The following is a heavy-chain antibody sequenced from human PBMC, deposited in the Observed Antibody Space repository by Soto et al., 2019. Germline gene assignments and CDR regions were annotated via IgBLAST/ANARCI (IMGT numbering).Heavy chain of an antibody. CDR3: ARGGYCSGGSCSYYYGMDV. CDR2: MNPNSGNT. CDR1: GYTFTSYD. J-gene: IGHJ6*02. D-gene: IGHD2-15*01. Sequence: ASVKVSCKASGYTFTSYDTNWVRQATGQGLEWMGWMNPNSGNTGYAQKFQGRVTMTRNTSISTAYMELSSLRSEDTAVYYCARGGYCSGGSCSYYYGMDVWGQGTTVTVSS. V-gene: IGHV1-8*01.